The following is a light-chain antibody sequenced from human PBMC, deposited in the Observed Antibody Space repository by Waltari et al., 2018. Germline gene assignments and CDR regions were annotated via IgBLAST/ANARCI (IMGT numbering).Light chain of an antibody. V-gene: IGLV1-40*01. CDR2: GNS. J-gene: IGLJ2*01. CDR3: QSYDSSLSVV. Sequence: QSVLTQPPSVSGAPGQRVTISCTGSRSNIGAGYDVHWYQQLPGTAPKLLIHGNSNRPAGVPDRFSGSKSGTSASLAITGLQAEDEADYYCQSYDSSLSVVFGGVTKLTVL. CDR1: RSNIGAGYD.